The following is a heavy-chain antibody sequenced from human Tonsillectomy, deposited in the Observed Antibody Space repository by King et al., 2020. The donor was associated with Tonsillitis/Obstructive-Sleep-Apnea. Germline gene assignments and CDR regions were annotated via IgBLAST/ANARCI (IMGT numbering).Heavy chain of an antibody. CDR3: ARAGDYRFDY. CDR2: INSDGSIT. CDR1: GFTFSSYW. D-gene: IGHD4-17*01. Sequence: VHLVESGGGLVQPGGSLRLSCAASGFTFSSYWVHWVRQAPGKGLVWVSRINSDGSITNYADSVKGRFTISRDNAKKTLYLQMHSLRDEDTAVYYCARAGDYRFDYWGQGTLVTVSS. J-gene: IGHJ4*02. V-gene: IGHV3-74*01.